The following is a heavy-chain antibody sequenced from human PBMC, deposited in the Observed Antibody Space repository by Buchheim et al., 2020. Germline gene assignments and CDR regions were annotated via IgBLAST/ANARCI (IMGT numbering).Heavy chain of an antibody. Sequence: VQLLESGGGLVQPGGSLRLSCAASGFTFSSYGMHWVRQAPGKGLEWVAVISYDGSNKYYADSVKGRFTISRDNSKNTLYLQMNSLRAEDTAVYYCAKGKGGNYVNPIDYWGQGTL. V-gene: IGHV3-30*18. CDR2: ISYDGSNK. CDR3: AKGKGGNYVNPIDY. J-gene: IGHJ4*02. CDR1: GFTFSSYG. D-gene: IGHD4-23*01.